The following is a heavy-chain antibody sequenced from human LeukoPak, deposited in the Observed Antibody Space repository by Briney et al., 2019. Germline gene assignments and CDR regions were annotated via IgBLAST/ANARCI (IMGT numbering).Heavy chain of an antibody. V-gene: IGHV4-39*07. D-gene: IGHD3-10*01. CDR1: GGSISSSSYY. Sequence: PSETLSLTCTVSGGSISSSSYYWTWIRQPPGKGLEWIGEINHSGSTNYNPSLKSRVTISVDTSKNQFSLKLSSVTAADTAVYYCARLIWFGELWRYYYMDVWGKGTTVTISS. CDR3: ARLIWFGELWRYYYMDV. J-gene: IGHJ6*03. CDR2: INHSGST.